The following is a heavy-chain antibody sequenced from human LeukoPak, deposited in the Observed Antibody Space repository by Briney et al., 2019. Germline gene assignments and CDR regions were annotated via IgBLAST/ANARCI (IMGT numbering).Heavy chain of an antibody. CDR2: INPDGSEK. Sequence: PGGSLRLSCAASGFGFSTFWMSWVRQTPGGGLEWAAYINPDGSEKDYVDSVKGRFTISRDNAKSSLFLQMDSLRAEDTAVYYCARGHWKMDYWGQGTLVTVSS. V-gene: IGHV3-7*05. CDR1: GFGFSTFW. D-gene: IGHD1-1*01. CDR3: ARGHWKMDY. J-gene: IGHJ4*02.